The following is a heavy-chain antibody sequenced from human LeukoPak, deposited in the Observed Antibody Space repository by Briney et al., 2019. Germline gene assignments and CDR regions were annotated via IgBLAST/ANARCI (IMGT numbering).Heavy chain of an antibody. V-gene: IGHV3-23*01. Sequence: GGSLRLSCAASGFTFSSYAMSWVRQAPGQGLEWVSAISGSGGSTYYADSVKGRFTISRDNSKNTLYLQMNSLRAEDTAVYYCARHVLYCSGGSCYSSGYYFDYWGQGTLVTVSS. CDR1: GFTFSSYA. J-gene: IGHJ4*02. CDR3: ARHVLYCSGGSCYSSGYYFDY. CDR2: ISGSGGST. D-gene: IGHD2-15*01.